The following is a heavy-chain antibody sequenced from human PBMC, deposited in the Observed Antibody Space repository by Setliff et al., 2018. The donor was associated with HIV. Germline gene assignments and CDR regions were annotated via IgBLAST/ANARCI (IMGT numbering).Heavy chain of an antibody. D-gene: IGHD1-26*01. CDR1: GGSISSYY. CDR3: ARDFRIGWAVQDYWYFDL. V-gene: IGHV4-39*07. CDR2: IYYSGST. J-gene: IGHJ2*01. Sequence: SETLSLTCTVSGGSISSYYWDWIRQPPGKGLEWIGSIYYSGSTYYNPSLKSRVTISVDTSKNQFSLKLSSVTAADTAVYYCARDFRIGWAVQDYWYFDLWGRGTLVTVSS.